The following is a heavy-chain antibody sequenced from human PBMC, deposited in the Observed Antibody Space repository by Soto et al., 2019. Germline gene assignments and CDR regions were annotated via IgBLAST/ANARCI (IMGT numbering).Heavy chain of an antibody. V-gene: IGHV3-21*01. CDR2: ISSSSSYI. D-gene: IGHD6-13*01. Sequence: EVQLVESGGGLVKPGGSLRLSCAASGFTFSSYSMKWVRQAPGKGLEWVSSISSSSSYIYYADSVKGRFTISRDNAKNSLYLQMKSLRAEDTAVYYCARGRQYSSSWYEDHWGQGTLVTVSS. J-gene: IGHJ4*02. CDR1: GFTFSSYS. CDR3: ARGRQYSSSWYEDH.